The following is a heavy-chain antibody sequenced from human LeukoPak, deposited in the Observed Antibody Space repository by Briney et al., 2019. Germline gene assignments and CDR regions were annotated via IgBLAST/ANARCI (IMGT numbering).Heavy chain of an antibody. Sequence: SETLSLTCAVYGGSFSGYYWSWIRQPPGKGLEWIGEINHSGSTNYNPSLKSRVTISVDTSKNQFSLKLSSVTAADTAVYYCAREGYYENFDYWGQGTLVTVSS. J-gene: IGHJ4*02. CDR1: GGSFSGYY. D-gene: IGHD3-22*01. CDR3: AREGYYENFDY. V-gene: IGHV4-34*01. CDR2: INHSGST.